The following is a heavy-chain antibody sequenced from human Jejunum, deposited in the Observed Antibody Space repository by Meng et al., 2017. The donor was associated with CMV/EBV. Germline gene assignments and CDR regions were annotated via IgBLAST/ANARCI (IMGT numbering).Heavy chain of an antibody. V-gene: IGHV1-69*10. D-gene: IGHD4-17*01. CDR2: LVPALGVP. J-gene: IGHJ4*02. CDR3: ARGEGTYGSLDY. CDR1: GGLFRSYT. Sequence: CNVSGGLFRSYTVTWVRLAPGQGLEWMGGLVPALGVPNFAQKFQGRITLTADTSRTTAYMELSSLTSLDTGVYFCARGEGTYGSLDYWGQGTLVTVSS.